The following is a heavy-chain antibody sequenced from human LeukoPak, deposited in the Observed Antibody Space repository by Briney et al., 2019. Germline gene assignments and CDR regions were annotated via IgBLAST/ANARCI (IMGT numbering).Heavy chain of an antibody. D-gene: IGHD6-19*01. J-gene: IGHJ4*02. CDR1: GGSISSSSYY. CDR3: ASTWYSSGWADY. V-gene: IGHV4-39*07. CDR2: IYYSGST. Sequence: SETLSLTCTVSGGSISSSSYYWGWIRQPPGKGLEWIVSIYYSGSTYYNPSLKSRVTISVDTSKNQFSLKLSSVTAADTAVYYCASTWYSSGWADYWGQGTLVTVSS.